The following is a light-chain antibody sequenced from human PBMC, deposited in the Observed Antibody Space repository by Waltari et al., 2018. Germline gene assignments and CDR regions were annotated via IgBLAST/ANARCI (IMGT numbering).Light chain of an antibody. V-gene: IGLV1-51*01. CDR1: SSNIGNEY. J-gene: IGLJ1*01. Sequence: QSVLTQPPSVSATPGPKVTISCSGRSSNIGNEYVNWYQKLPGTAPKLLVYDTYQRPPEIPDRFSGSKSCTSATLGITGLQTGDEAHYYCGAWDPSLTAFVFGTGTEVTVL. CDR3: GAWDPSLTAFV. CDR2: DTY.